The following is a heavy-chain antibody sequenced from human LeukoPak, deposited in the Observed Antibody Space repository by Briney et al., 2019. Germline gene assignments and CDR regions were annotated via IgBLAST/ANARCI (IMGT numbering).Heavy chain of an antibody. CDR1: AFTFSNYA. D-gene: IGHD6-19*01. CDR2: INPSGGST. Sequence: PGGSLTLSCAASAFTFSNYAMNWVRQAAGRGLEWVSAINPSGGSTYYADSVKGRFTISRDNSKNTLYLQMNSLRGEDTALYFCAKAVSHSYFDFWGQGTLVTVSA. CDR3: AKAVSHSYFDF. V-gene: IGHV3-23*01. J-gene: IGHJ4*02.